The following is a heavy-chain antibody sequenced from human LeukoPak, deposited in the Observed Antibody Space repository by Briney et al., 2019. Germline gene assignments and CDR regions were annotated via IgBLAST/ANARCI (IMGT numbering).Heavy chain of an antibody. J-gene: IGHJ6*03. V-gene: IGHV4-4*07. CDR3: ARAGDFWSGYPSRNYMDV. Sequence: PSETLSLTCTVSGGSINSYYWSWIRQPAGKGLEWIGRIYTSGTTNYNPSLKSRVTMSVDTSKKQFSLKLSSVTAADTAVYYCARAGDFWSGYPSRNYMDVWGKGPTVTVSS. CDR1: GGSINSYY. CDR2: IYTSGTT. D-gene: IGHD3-3*01.